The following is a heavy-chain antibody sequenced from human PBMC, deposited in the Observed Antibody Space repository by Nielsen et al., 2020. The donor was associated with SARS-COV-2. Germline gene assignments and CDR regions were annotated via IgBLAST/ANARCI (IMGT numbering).Heavy chain of an antibody. CDR2: ISYDGSNK. Sequence: GESLKISCAASGFTFSSYGMHWVRQAPGKGLEWVAVISYDGSNKYYADSVKGRFTISRDNSKNSLYLQMNSLRAEDTAVYYCARAHSSGWTYFDYWGQGTLVTVSS. D-gene: IGHD6-19*01. V-gene: IGHV3-30*03. CDR3: ARAHSSGWTYFDY. CDR1: GFTFSSYG. J-gene: IGHJ4*02.